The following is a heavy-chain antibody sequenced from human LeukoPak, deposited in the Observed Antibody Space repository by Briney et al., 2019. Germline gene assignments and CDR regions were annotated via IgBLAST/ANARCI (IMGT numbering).Heavy chain of an antibody. D-gene: IGHD1-14*01. CDR1: GYTFTGYY. V-gene: IGHV1-2*02. J-gene: IGHJ4*02. CDR3: ARGPSDGSRYYRFDF. Sequence: ASVKVSCKASGYTFTGYYMHWVRQAPGQGLEWMGWINPNSGDTHYAQKFQGRVTMTRDTSISTGYMEVSRLRSDDTADFFSARGPSDGSRYYRFDFWGQGTLVTVPS. CDR2: INPNSGDT.